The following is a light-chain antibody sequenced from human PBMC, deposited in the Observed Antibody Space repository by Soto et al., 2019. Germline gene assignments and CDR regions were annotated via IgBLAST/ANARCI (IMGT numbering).Light chain of an antibody. V-gene: IGKV1-5*01. J-gene: IGKJ2*01. CDR1: QSITNW. CDR3: QQYNSYLYT. CDR2: DAS. Sequence: DIQMTQSPSSLSASVGDRVTITCRASQSITNWLAWYQQKPGKAPKLLIYDASSLESGVPSRFSGSGSGTEFTLTISSVQPDDFATYYCQQYNSYLYTFGQGTKVDIK.